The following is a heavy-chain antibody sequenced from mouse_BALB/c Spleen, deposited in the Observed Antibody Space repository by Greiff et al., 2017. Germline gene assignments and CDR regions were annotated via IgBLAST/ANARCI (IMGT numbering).Heavy chain of an antibody. D-gene: IGHD2-3*01. CDR2: ISYSGST. CDR3: ARAHFEDGYYGWYFDV. J-gene: IGHJ1*01. V-gene: IGHV3-8*02. CDR1: GDSITSGY. Sequence: EVKLMESGPSLVKPSQTLSLTCSVTGDSITSGYWNWIRKFPGNKLEYMGYISYSGSTYYNPSLKSRITITRDTSKNQYYLQLKSVTTEDPATDYWARAHFEDGYYGWYFDVWGAGTTVTVSA.